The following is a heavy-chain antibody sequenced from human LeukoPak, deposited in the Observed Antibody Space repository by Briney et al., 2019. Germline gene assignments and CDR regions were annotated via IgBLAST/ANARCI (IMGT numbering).Heavy chain of an antibody. Sequence: SETLSLTCTVSGGSISSYYWSWLRQPPGKGLEWLGYIYYSGSTNYNPSLKSRVTISVDTSKNQFSLKLSSVTAADTAVYYCARAGDIVDYYYYGMDVWGQGTTVTVSS. CDR1: GGSISSYY. D-gene: IGHD5-12*01. V-gene: IGHV4-59*01. CDR2: IYYSGST. J-gene: IGHJ6*02. CDR3: ARAGDIVDYYYYGMDV.